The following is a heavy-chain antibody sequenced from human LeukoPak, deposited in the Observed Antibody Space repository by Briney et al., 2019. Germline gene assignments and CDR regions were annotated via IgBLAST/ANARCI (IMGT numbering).Heavy chain of an antibody. CDR1: GGSISSYY. V-gene: IGHV4-59*01. CDR2: IYYSGST. Sequence: SETLSLTCTVSGGSISSYYWSWIRQPPGKGLEWIGYIYYSGSTNYNPSLKSRVTISVDTSKNQFSLKLSSVTAADTAVYYCASATTVTSPPVDYWGQGTLVTVSS. CDR3: ASATTVTSPPVDY. D-gene: IGHD4-17*01. J-gene: IGHJ4*02.